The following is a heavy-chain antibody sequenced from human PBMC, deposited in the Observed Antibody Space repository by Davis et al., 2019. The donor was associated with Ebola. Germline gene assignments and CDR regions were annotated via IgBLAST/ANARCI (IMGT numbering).Heavy chain of an antibody. CDR2: TYYRSKWYN. D-gene: IGHD3-22*01. J-gene: IGHJ4*02. CDR1: GDRVSSNSAA. Sequence: HSQTPSLTCAISGDRVSSNSAAWNWIRQSPSRGLEWLGRTYYRSKWYNDYAVSVKSRITINPDTSKNQFSLQLNSVTPEDTALYYCARDRGKSDSSGYFPQPFDYWGQGTLVTVSS. CDR3: ARDRGKSDSSGYFPQPFDY. V-gene: IGHV6-1*01.